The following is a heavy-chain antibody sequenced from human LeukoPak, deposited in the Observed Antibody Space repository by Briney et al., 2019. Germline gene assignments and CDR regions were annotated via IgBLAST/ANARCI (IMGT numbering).Heavy chain of an antibody. CDR2: IRSKAYGGTT. J-gene: IGHJ4*02. CDR3: TRGDYYDSSGYYFLFDY. D-gene: IGHD3-22*01. Sequence: GGSLRLSCTASGFNFGDYGMSWVRQAPGKGLEWVGFIRSKAYGGTTEYAASVKGSFTISRDDSKSIAYLQMNSLKTEDTAVYYCTRGDYYDSSGYYFLFDYWGQRTLVTVSS. V-gene: IGHV3-49*04. CDR1: GFNFGDYG.